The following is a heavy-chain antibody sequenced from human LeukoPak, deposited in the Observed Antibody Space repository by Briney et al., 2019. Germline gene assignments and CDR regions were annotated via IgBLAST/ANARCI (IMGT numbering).Heavy chain of an antibody. V-gene: IGHV4-59*01. CDR1: GGSISSYY. CDR3: ARDMVDTAMVMRGDAFDI. CDR2: IYYSGST. D-gene: IGHD5-18*01. J-gene: IGHJ3*02. Sequence: PSETLSLTCTVSGGSISSYYWSWIRQPPGKGLEWIGYIYYSGSTNYNPSLKSRVTISVDTSKNQFSLKLSSVTAADTAVYYCARDMVDTAMVMRGDAFDIWGQGTMVTVSS.